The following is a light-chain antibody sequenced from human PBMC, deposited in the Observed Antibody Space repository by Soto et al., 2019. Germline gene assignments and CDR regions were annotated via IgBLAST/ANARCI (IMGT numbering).Light chain of an antibody. Sequence: TSSGVGGYNYVSWYQQHPGKAPKLMIYDVSNRPSGVSNRFSGSKSGNTASLTISGLQAEDEADYYCSSYTSSSTVVFGGGTKVTV. V-gene: IGLV2-14*04. CDR2: DVS. CDR3: SSYTSSSTVV. CDR1: SSGVGGYNY. J-gene: IGLJ2*01.